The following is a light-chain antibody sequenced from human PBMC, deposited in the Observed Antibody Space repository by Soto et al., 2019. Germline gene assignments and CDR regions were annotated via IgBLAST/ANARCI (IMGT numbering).Light chain of an antibody. V-gene: IGLV2-14*01. J-gene: IGLJ3*02. CDR3: PSYTSSTTWV. CDR1: SSDVGRYNY. CDR2: EVS. Sequence: QSALTQPASVSGSPGQSMTISCTGTSSDVGRYNYVSWYQQHPGKAPKLMIYEVSNRPSGVSNGFSASKSGNTASLTISGLQAEDEADYYCPSYTSSTTWVFGGGTKLTVL.